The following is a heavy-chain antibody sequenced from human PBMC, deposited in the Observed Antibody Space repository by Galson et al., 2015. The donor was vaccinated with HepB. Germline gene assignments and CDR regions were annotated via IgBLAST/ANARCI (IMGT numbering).Heavy chain of an antibody. D-gene: IGHD3-10*01. Sequence: SCAASGFTFSSYAMHWVRQAPGKGLEWVAVISYDGSNKYYADSVKGRFTISRDNSKNTLYLQMNSLRAEDTAVYYCASASYYYGSGSYYNGGAWGYWGQGTLVTVSS. J-gene: IGHJ4*02. CDR3: ASASYYYGSGSYYNGGAWGY. CDR2: ISYDGSNK. CDR1: GFTFSSYA. V-gene: IGHV3-30*14.